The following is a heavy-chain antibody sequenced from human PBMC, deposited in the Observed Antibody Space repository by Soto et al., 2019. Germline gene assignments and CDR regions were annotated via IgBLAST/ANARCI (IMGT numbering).Heavy chain of an antibody. D-gene: IGHD3-16*02. J-gene: IGHJ6*02. CDR1: GYSFPSYW. CDR3: ARNRSFTLGFYYDGMDV. V-gene: IGHV5-51*01. Sequence: ESLKISCQGSGYSFPSYWIGWVRQMPGKDLEWMGIIYPGDSDTRYSPSFQGQVTISADKSLRTAYLQWTSLKASDTALYYCARNRSFTLGFYYDGMDVWGQGTTVTV. CDR2: IYPGDSDT.